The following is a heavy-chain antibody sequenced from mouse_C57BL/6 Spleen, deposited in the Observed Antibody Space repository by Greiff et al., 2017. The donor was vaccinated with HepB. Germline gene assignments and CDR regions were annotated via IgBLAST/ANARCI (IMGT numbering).Heavy chain of an antibody. J-gene: IGHJ4*01. V-gene: IGHV10-3*01. Sequence: EVQLVESGGGLVQPKGSLKLSCAASGFTFNTYAMHWVRQAPGKGLEWVARIRSKSSNYATYYADSVKDRFTISRDDSQSMLYLQMNNLKTEDTAMYYCGRGGGDESMKIYYAMDYWGQGTSVTVSS. CDR2: IRSKSSNYAT. CDR1: GFTFNTYA. D-gene: IGHD2-13*01. CDR3: GRGGGDESMKIYYAMDY.